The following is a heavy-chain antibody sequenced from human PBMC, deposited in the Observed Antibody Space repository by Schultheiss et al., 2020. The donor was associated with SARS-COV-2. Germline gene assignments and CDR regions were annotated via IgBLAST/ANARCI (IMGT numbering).Heavy chain of an antibody. CDR3: ARLQEFAGFGYNFGYFDY. Sequence: GESLKISCKGSGYSFSSYWISWVRQMPGKGLEWMGIIYPGDSDTRYSPSFQGRGTISADKSTSTAYLQWSSLKASDTAMYYCARLQEFAGFGYNFGYFDYWGQGTLVTVSS. V-gene: IGHV5-51*01. D-gene: IGHD5-24*01. J-gene: IGHJ4*02. CDR2: IYPGDSDT. CDR1: GYSFSSYW.